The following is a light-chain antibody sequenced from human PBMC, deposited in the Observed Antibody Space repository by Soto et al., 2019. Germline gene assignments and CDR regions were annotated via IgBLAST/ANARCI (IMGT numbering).Light chain of an antibody. V-gene: IGLV1-44*01. J-gene: IGLJ1*01. CDR2: SDN. CDR3: AAWDDRLEGLYV. Sequence: QSVLTQPPSASGTPGQRVTISCSGSNSNIGSNSVSWFRQLPGTAPKLLIYSDNQRPSGVPDRFSGSKSGTSASLAIIGLQSEDEADYYCAAWDDRLEGLYVFGAGTKVTVL. CDR1: NSNIGSNS.